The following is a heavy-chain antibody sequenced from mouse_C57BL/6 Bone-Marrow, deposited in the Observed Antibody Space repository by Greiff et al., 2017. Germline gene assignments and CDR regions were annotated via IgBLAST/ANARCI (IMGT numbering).Heavy chain of an antibody. V-gene: IGHV1-64*01. CDR2: IHPNSGST. J-gene: IGHJ3*01. CDR1: GYTFTSYW. D-gene: IGHD2-2*01. CDR3: ARLVTTPFAY. Sequence: QVQLQQSGAELVKPGASVKLSCKASGYTFTSYWMHWVKQRPGQGLEWIGMIHPNSGSTNYNEKFKSKATLTVYKSSSTAYMQLSSLTSEDSAVYYCARLVTTPFAYWGQGTLVTVSA.